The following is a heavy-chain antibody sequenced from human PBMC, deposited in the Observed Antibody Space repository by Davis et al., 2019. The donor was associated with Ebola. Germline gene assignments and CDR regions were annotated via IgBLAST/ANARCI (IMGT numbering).Heavy chain of an antibody. Sequence: SGKVSCKTSGGSFSSHPISWVRQAPRQGLEWMGGIIPIFDTPHYAQKFQGRITITADASTSTAYMELSSLRSEDTATYFCARDFDGGNYYFDYWGPGTPVTVSS. CDR1: GGSFSSHP. CDR3: ARDFDGGNYYFDY. V-gene: IGHV1-69*13. CDR2: IIPIFDTP. D-gene: IGHD3-9*01. J-gene: IGHJ4*02.